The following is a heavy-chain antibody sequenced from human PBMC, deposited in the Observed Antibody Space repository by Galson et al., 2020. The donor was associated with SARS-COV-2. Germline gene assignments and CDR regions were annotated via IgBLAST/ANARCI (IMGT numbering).Heavy chain of an antibody. CDR2: ISWDGGST. Sequence: GGSLRLSCAASGFTFEDYTMHWVRQAPGKGLEWVSLISWDGGSTHYADSVKGRFTISRDDSTNSLYLQMNSLRTEDTALYYCTKDTVLLGSAVGASDVWGQGTTVTVSS. CDR1: GFTFEDYT. D-gene: IGHD7-27*01. J-gene: IGHJ6*02. CDR3: TKDTVLLGSAVGASDV. V-gene: IGHV3-43*01.